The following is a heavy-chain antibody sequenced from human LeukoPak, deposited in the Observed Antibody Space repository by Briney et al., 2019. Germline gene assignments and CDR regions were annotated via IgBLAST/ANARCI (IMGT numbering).Heavy chain of an antibody. D-gene: IGHD3-3*01. V-gene: IGHV3-21*01. J-gene: IGHJ3*02. CDR3: ASWRMAPLEAFDI. Sequence: GGSLRLSCAASGFTFSSYSMNWVRQAPGKGLEWVSSISSSSSYIYYADSVKGRFTISRDNAKNSLYLQMNSLRAEDTAVYYCASWRMAPLEAFDIWGQGTMVTVSS. CDR2: ISSSSSYI. CDR1: GFTFSSYS.